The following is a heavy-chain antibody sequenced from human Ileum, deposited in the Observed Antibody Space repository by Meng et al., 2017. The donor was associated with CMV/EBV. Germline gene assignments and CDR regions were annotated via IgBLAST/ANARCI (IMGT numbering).Heavy chain of an antibody. D-gene: IGHD2-15*01. V-gene: IGHV1-3*01. J-gene: IGHJ5*02. CDR3: TRANSNYAITSTPFDP. Sequence: GYRFTTYAMHWVRQAPGQSLEWMGSINVGNGDTKYAQRFHDRLTITIDTSASTAYMELTSLRSEDTAVYYCTRANSNYAITSTPFDPWGQGTLVTVSS. CDR1: GYRFTTYA. CDR2: INVGNGDT.